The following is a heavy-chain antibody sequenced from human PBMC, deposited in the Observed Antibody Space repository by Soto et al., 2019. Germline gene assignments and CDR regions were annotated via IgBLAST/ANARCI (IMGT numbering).Heavy chain of an antibody. Sequence: SQTLSLTCAISGDSVSSNSAAWNLIRQSPSRGLEWLGRTYYRSKWYNDYAVSVKSRITINPDTSKNQFSLQLNSVTPEDTAVYYCARDQGITIFGVVIILSMDVWGQGTTVTVSS. CDR3: ARDQGITIFGVVIILSMDV. CDR1: GDSVSSNSAA. D-gene: IGHD3-3*01. V-gene: IGHV6-1*01. CDR2: TYYRSKWYN. J-gene: IGHJ6*02.